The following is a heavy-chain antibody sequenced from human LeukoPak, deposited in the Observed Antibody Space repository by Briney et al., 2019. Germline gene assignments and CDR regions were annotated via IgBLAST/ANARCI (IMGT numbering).Heavy chain of an antibody. V-gene: IGHV3-33*01. J-gene: IGHJ4*01. D-gene: IGHD2-15*01. CDR1: GFTLSNYA. CDR3: ARGGTW. CDR2: IWYDGSNK. Sequence: PGRSLRLSCAASGFTLSNYAMHWVGQAPGKGLEWVAVIWYDGSNKYYADSVKGRFTISRDNFKNTLYLEMNSLRAEDTAVYYCARGGTWWGHGTLVTVSS.